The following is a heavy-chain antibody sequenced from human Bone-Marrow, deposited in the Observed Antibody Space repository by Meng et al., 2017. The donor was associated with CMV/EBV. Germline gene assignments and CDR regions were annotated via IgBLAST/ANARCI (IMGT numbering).Heavy chain of an antibody. D-gene: IGHD2-2*02. CDR2: ISSSGSTI. Sequence: GESLKISCAASGFTFSSYEMNWVRQAPGKGLEWVSYISSSGSTIYYADSVKGRFTISRDNAKNSLYLQMNSLRAEDTAVYFCARDRVEMGYCSSTSCYTNYYYGMDVWGQGTTVTVSS. CDR3: ARDRVEMGYCSSTSCYTNYYYGMDV. V-gene: IGHV3-48*03. CDR1: GFTFSSYE. J-gene: IGHJ6*02.